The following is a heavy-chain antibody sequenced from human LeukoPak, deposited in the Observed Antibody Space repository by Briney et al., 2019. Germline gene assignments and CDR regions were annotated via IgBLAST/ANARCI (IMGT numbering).Heavy chain of an antibody. CDR2: INNGRT. Sequence: GESLKISCAASGFTFSSYSMNWVRQAPGKGLEWVSAINNGRTYYADSVKGRFTISRDNSKNTLYLQMDSLRAEDTAVYYCAKEQVYGDGGKMCFDYWGQGTLVTVSS. J-gene: IGHJ4*02. V-gene: IGHV3-23*01. D-gene: IGHD4-17*01. CDR1: GFTFSSYS. CDR3: AKEQVYGDGGKMCFDY.